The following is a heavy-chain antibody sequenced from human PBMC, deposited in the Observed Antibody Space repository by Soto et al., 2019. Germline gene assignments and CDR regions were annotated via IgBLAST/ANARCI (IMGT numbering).Heavy chain of an antibody. Sequence: ASVKVSCKASGYTFGHFYITWVRQAPGQGLEWMAIINPSGGTTYYVQKFEGRVTLTTDTSTSTVHMELSSLRSDDTAVYYCARVRGGGSEYFFDYWGQGTLVTVSS. J-gene: IGHJ4*02. CDR2: INPSGGTT. D-gene: IGHD2-15*01. CDR3: ARVRGGGSEYFFDY. V-gene: IGHV1-46*01. CDR1: GYTFGHFY.